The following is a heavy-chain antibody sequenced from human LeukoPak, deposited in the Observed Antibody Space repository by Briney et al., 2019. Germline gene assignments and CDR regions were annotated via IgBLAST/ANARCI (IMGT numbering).Heavy chain of an antibody. J-gene: IGHJ4*02. Sequence: PGGSLRLSCAASGFTFSGFSMSWVRQSPTKGLEWVANIKQDGSERYYVDSVKGRFTISSDNAKNSLSLQMNNLRVEDTAVYYCARAGSHWHYVYWGQGTVVTVSS. CDR3: ARAGSHWHYVY. CDR1: GFTFSGFS. D-gene: IGHD3-10*01. V-gene: IGHV3-7*01. CDR2: IKQDGSER.